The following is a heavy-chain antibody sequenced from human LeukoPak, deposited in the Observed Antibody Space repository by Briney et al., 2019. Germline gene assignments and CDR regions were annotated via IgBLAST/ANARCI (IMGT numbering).Heavy chain of an antibody. V-gene: IGHV3-53*01. D-gene: IGHD3-3*01. CDR2: IYSGGST. CDR1: GFSVSSNY. Sequence: RGGSPGPLCAASGFSVSSNYMNWVRQAPGQGLEWVSGIYSGGSTYYADSVKGRFTISRDNSKNTLYLQMNSLRAEDTAVYYCARGESITIFGVVQTSWAFDIWGQGTMVTVSS. CDR3: ARGESITIFGVVQTSWAFDI. J-gene: IGHJ3*02.